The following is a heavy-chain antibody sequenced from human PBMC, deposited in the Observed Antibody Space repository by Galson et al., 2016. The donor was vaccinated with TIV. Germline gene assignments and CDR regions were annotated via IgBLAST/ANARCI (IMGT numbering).Heavy chain of an antibody. J-gene: IGHJ4*02. D-gene: IGHD2-2*01. CDR3: ARDCNSANCSSNPVYFDS. V-gene: IGHV3-11*01. CDR1: GFTFSDYY. Sequence: SLRLSCAASGFTFSDYYMSWVRQAPGKGLEWVSYISSSGRIIYYADSVKGRFTISRDNAKNSLYLQMNSLRAEDTAVYYCARDCNSANCSSNPVYFDSWGQGTLVTVSS. CDR2: ISSSGRII.